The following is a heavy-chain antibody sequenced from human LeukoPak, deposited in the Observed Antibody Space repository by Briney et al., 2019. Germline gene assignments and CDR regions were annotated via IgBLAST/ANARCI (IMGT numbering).Heavy chain of an antibody. V-gene: IGHV3-9*01. J-gene: IGHJ2*01. Sequence: GGSLRLSCAASGFTFDDYAMHWVRQAPGKGLEWVSDISWNSGSIGYTDSVKGRFTISRDNAKNPLYLQMNSLRAEGTALYCCAKVHSGYDFNWYFDLWGRGTLVTVSS. D-gene: IGHD5-12*01. CDR2: ISWNSGSI. CDR3: AKVHSGYDFNWYFDL. CDR1: GFTFDDYA.